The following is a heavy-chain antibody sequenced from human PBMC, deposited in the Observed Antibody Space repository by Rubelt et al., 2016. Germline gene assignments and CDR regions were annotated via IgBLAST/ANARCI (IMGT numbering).Heavy chain of an antibody. J-gene: IGHJ4*02. V-gene: IGHV3-23*01. CDR2: ISGSGGTT. CDR1: TSYA. D-gene: IGHD3-10*01. CDR3: AKSSPSGTYYFDS. Sequence: TSYAMSWVRQAPGKGLEWVSGISGSGGTTYYADSVKGRFTISRDNSKNTLYLEMNSLRAEDTAVYYCAKSSPSGTYYFDSWGQGTLVTVSS.